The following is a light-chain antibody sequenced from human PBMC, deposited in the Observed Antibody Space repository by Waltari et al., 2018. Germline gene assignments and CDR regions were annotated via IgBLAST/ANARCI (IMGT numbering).Light chain of an antibody. J-gene: IGLJ2*01. Sequence: SYELTQPSSMSVSPGQTARITCSGNLLETPYGYWYQQKPGQAPILVIFKDNERPSGIPERFSGSSSGTTVTLTISGVQAEDEADYYCQSADSSGPSVVFGGGTKLT. CDR3: QSADSSGPSVV. V-gene: IGLV3-25*03. CDR2: KDN. CDR1: LLETPY.